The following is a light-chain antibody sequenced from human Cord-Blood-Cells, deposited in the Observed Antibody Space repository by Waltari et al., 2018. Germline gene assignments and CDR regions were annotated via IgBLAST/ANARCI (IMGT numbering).Light chain of an antibody. CDR3: QQYYSYPYS. V-gene: IGKV1-8*01. CDR1: QGISSY. CDR2: AAS. J-gene: IGKJ2*03. Sequence: AIRMTQSPSSFSASTGDRVTITCLASQGISSYLAWYQQKPGKAPKLLIYAASTLQCGVPSRFSGSGSGTDFTLTISCLQSEDFATYYCQQYYSYPYSFGQGTKLEIK.